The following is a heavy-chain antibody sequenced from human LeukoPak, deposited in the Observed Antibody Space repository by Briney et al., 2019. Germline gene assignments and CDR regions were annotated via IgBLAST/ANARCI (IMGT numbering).Heavy chain of an antibody. D-gene: IGHD6-19*01. CDR1: GGSIISRHY. CDR3: ARDYSSDWYGV. CDR2: IFHSGST. V-gene: IGHV4-59*11. J-gene: IGHJ4*02. Sequence: SETLSLTCTVSGGSIISRHYWSWIRQPPGKRLKWIGYIFHSGSTNYNPSLKSRVTISLDTSKNQFSLKLSSVTAADTAVYYCARDYSSDWYGVWGQGTLVTVSS.